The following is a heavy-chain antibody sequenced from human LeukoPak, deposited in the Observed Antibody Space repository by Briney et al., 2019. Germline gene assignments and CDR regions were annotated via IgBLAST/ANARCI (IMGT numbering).Heavy chain of an antibody. CDR1: GFTFSSYW. D-gene: IGHD3-10*01. V-gene: IGHV3-7*01. Sequence: QPGGSLRLSCAASGFTFSSYWMSWVRQAPGEGLEWVANIKQDGGEKYYVGSVKGRFTVSRDNAKNSLYLQMNSLRAEDTAVYYCAREWNYYGSGIMDVWGKGTTVTVSS. CDR3: AREWNYYGSGIMDV. J-gene: IGHJ6*04. CDR2: IKQDGGEK.